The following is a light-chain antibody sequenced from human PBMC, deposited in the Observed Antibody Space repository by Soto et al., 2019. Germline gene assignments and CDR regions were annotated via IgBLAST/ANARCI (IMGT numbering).Light chain of an antibody. J-gene: IGKJ2*01. V-gene: IGKV1-5*01. CDR2: DAS. Sequence: DIQMTQSPSPLSASIGDRVTITCRASQSIDNWLAWYQQKPGKAPQLLIYDASRVKTGVPSRFTASGSGTEFTLPINTLQADDSATYFCQHYNGYPYTFGPGTKVEIK. CDR1: QSIDNW. CDR3: QHYNGYPYT.